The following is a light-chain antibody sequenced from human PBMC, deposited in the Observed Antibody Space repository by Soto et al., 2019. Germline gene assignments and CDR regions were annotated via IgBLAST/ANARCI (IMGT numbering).Light chain of an antibody. CDR3: NSYTSSSTLPYV. V-gene: IGLV2-14*01. Sequence: QSALTQPASVSXSPGXXXTISCTGTSSDVGGYNYVSWYQQHPGKAPKVMIYDVSKRPSGVSNRFSGSKSGNTASLSISGLQAEDEADYYCNSYTSSSTLPYVFGTGTKLAVL. CDR1: SSDVGGYNY. J-gene: IGLJ1*01. CDR2: DVS.